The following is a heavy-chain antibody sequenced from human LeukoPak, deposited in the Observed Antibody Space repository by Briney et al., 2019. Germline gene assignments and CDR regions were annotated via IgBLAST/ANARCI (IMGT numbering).Heavy chain of an antibody. CDR2: ISSSGSTI. CDR1: GFTFSSYE. J-gene: IGHJ4*02. CDR3: ARAERGYSYGFHFDY. Sequence: GGSLRLSCAASGFTFSSYEINWVRQAPGKGLEWVSYISSSGSTIYYADSVKGRFTISRDNAKNSLYLQMNSLRAEDTAVYYCARAERGYSYGFHFDYWGQGTLVTVSS. D-gene: IGHD5-18*01. V-gene: IGHV3-48*03.